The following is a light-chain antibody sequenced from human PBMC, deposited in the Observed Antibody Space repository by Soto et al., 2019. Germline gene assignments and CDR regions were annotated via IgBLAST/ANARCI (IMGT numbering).Light chain of an antibody. CDR2: DAS. V-gene: IGKV1-5*01. CDR3: KQYNSYFRT. CDR1: QSISSW. Sequence: DIQMTQSPSTLSASVGDRVTITCRASQSISSWLAWYQQKPGKAPKLLIYDASSLESGVPSRFSGSGSGTEFTLTISSLQPDDFATYYCKQYNSYFRTLGPGTKVDIK. J-gene: IGKJ1*01.